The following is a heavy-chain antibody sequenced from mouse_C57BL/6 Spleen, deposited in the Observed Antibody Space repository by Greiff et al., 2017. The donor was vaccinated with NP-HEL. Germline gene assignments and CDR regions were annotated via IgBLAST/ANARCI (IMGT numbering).Heavy chain of an antibody. Sequence: VQLQQSGPELVKPGASVKISCKASGYTFTDYYMNWVKQSHGKSLEWIGDINPNNGGTSYNQKFKGKATLTVDKSSSTAYMELRSLTSEDSAVYYCARVGYAMDYWGQGTSVTVSS. CDR2: INPNNGGT. J-gene: IGHJ4*01. CDR3: ARVGYAMDY. CDR1: GYTFTDYY. V-gene: IGHV1-26*01.